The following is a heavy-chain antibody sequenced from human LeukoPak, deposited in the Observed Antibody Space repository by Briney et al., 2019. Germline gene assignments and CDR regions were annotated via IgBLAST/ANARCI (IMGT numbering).Heavy chain of an antibody. CDR3: TKSRFYDYVWGGS. V-gene: IGHV3-49*03. Sequence: GRSLRLSCTASGVTTGDYTMSWFRQAPGEGLEWVSLIRNKAYGGTTEYDASVEGRFTISRDDSKSIAYLQMNSLKTEDTAVYYCTKSRFYDYVWGGSWGQGTLVTVSS. J-gene: IGHJ5*02. CDR2: IRNKAYGGTT. CDR1: GVTTGDYT. D-gene: IGHD3-16*01.